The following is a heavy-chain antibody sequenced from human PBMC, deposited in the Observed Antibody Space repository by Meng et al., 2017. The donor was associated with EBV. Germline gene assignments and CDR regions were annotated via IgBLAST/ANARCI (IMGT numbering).Heavy chain of an antibody. D-gene: IGHD6-6*01. CDR1: GASVSGGTFH. CDR2: IYDGGTT. J-gene: IGHJ5*02. V-gene: IGHV4-61*01. Sequence: QVQLQESGPGLVKPSXXLSLTCTVSGASVSGGTFHWSWIRQPPGKELEWIGYIYDGGTTIYNPSLKSRVTIFLDTSRNQFSLGLRSVTTADTAVYYCAKSSSSTPGVVDAWGQGTLGTVSS. CDR3: AKSSSSTPGVVDA.